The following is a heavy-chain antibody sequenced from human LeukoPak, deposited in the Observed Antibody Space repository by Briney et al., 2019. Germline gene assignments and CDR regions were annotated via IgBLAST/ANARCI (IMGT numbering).Heavy chain of an antibody. Sequence: TGGSLRLSCAASGFTFSNYWMSWVRQAPGKGLEWVSAISGSDGSTYNADSVKGRFTISRDNSKNTLYLQMNSLRAEDTAVYYCAKGLRSSWYSNFDYWGQGTLVTVSS. CDR2: ISGSDGST. J-gene: IGHJ4*02. CDR3: AKGLRSSWYSNFDY. D-gene: IGHD6-13*01. CDR1: GFTFSNYW. V-gene: IGHV3-23*01.